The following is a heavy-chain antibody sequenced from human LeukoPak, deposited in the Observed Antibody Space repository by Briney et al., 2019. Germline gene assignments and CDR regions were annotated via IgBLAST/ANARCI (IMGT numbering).Heavy chain of an antibody. J-gene: IGHJ4*02. V-gene: IGHV4-30-2*01. CDR3: ARALYGDSLDY. D-gene: IGHD4-17*01. CDR2: IYHTGST. Sequence: NASETLSLTCTVSGGSISSDGYYWSWVRQPPGKGLEWIGYIYHTGSTYYNPSLTSRVTMSVDRSKNQFSLKLSSVTAADTAVYFCARALYGDSLDYWGQGTLVTVSS. CDR1: GGSISSDGYY.